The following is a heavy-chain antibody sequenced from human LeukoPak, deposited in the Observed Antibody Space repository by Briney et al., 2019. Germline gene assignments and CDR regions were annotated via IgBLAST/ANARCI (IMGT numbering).Heavy chain of an antibody. V-gene: IGHV3-23*01. CDR2: ISGSGGTT. CDR3: AKDPSYDP. Sequence: PGGSLRLSCVASGFTFANYALSWVRQAPGKGLEWVSSISGSGGTTYFADSVKGRFSISRDNSKNTLFLQMTSLRADDTAVYFCAKDPSYDPRGQGTLVTVSS. J-gene: IGHJ5*02. CDR1: GFTFANYA.